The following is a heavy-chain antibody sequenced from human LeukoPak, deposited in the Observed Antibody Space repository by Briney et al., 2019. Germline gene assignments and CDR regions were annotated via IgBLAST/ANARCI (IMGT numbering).Heavy chain of an antibody. CDR1: GFTFDDYA. CDR2: ISWDGGST. Sequence: GGSLRLSCAASGFTFDDYAMHWVRHAPGKGLEWVSLISWDGGSTYYADSVKGRFTISRDSSKNSLYLQMNSLRAEDTALYYCAKDGGYCSSTSCRYPEYYYYYMDGWGKGTTVSVSS. J-gene: IGHJ6*03. D-gene: IGHD2-2*01. CDR3: AKDGGYCSSTSCRYPEYYYYYMDG. V-gene: IGHV3-43D*03.